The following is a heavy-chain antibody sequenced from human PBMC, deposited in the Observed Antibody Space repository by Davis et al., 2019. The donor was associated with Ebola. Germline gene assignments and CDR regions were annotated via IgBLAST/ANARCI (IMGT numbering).Heavy chain of an antibody. CDR2: ISYDGSNK. D-gene: IGHD2-2*01. J-gene: IGHJ4*02. V-gene: IGHV3-30-3*01. CDR3: ARGDCSSTSCLFDY. CDR1: GFTFSSYA. Sequence: PGGSLRLSCAASGFTFSSYAMHWVRQAPGKGLEWVAVISYDGSNKYYADSVKGRFTISRDNSKNTLYLQMNSLRAEDTAVYYCARGDCSSTSCLFDYWGQGTLVTVSS.